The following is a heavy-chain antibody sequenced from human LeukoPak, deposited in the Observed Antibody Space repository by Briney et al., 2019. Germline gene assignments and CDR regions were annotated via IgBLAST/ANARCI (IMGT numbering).Heavy chain of an antibody. CDR3: ARLAGGSWPDFDY. D-gene: IGHD2-15*01. Sequence: PGRSLRLSCAASGFTFSSYAMHWVRQAPGKGLEWVAVISYDGSNKYYADSVKGRFTISRDNSKNTLYLQMGSLRAEDMAVYYCARLAGGSWPDFDYWGQGTLVTVSS. CDR2: ISYDGSNK. J-gene: IGHJ4*02. V-gene: IGHV3-30*14. CDR1: GFTFSSYA.